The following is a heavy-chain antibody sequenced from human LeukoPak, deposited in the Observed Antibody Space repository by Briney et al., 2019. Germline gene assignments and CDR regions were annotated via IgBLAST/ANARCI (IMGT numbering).Heavy chain of an antibody. CDR1: GFTFSSYS. CDR3: ASSAGYCSGGSCYYY. CDR2: ISSSSSYT. V-gene: IGHV3-21*01. Sequence: GGSLRLSCAASGFTFSSYSMNWVRQAPGKGLEWVSSISSSSSYTYYADSVKGRFTISRDNAKNSLYLQMNSLRAEDTAVYYCASSAGYCSGGSCYYYWGQGTLVTVSS. D-gene: IGHD2-15*01. J-gene: IGHJ4*02.